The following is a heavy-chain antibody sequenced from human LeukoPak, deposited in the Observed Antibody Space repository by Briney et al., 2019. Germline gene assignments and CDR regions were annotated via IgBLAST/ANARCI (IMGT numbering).Heavy chain of an antibody. V-gene: IGHV1-2*02. Sequence: ASVKVSCKASGYTFTGYYMHWVRQAPGQGLEWMGWINPNSGGTNYAQKFQGRVTMTRDTSISTAYMELSRLRSEDTAVYYCARAKLGYCSSTSCYPSDYYYYMDVWGKGTTVTVSS. J-gene: IGHJ6*03. CDR3: ARAKLGYCSSTSCYPSDYYYYMDV. CDR2: INPNSGGT. CDR1: GYTFTGYY. D-gene: IGHD2-2*01.